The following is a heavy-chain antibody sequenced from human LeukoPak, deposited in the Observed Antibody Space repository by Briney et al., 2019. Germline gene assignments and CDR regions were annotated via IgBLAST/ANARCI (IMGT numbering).Heavy chain of an antibody. CDR3: VRSSGSLNYNYYGMDV. D-gene: IGHD6-19*01. CDR1: GFSFSTHA. CDR2: INSHGGST. V-gene: IGHV3-64D*06. Sequence: QSGGSLRLSCSASGFSFSTHAMHWVRQAPGKGLEYVSTINSHGGSTYYADSVRGRFTISRDDSKNTLSLQMSGLRPEDTALYYCVRSSGSLNYNYYGMDVWGQGTTITVSS. J-gene: IGHJ6*02.